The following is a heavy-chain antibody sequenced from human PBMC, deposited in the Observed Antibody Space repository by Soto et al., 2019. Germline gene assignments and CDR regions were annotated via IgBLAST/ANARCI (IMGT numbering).Heavy chain of an antibody. CDR3: ARGRHWFGP. CDR1: GISITSSY. J-gene: IGHJ5*02. Sequence: SETLSLTCTVSGISITSSYWNWFRQSPGKGLEWIGQISDGGDINYNPPLESRVAISTDTSKNQVSLTLTAVNAADTAVYFCARGRHWFGPWGPGTLVTVS. CDR2: ISDGGDI. V-gene: IGHV4-59*08.